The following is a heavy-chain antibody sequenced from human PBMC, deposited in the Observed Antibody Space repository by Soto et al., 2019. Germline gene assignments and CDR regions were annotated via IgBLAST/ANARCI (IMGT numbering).Heavy chain of an antibody. CDR3: ARDSPYCSGGSCYSAAFDI. CDR2: ISSNGGST. V-gene: IGHV3-64*01. D-gene: IGHD2-15*01. J-gene: IGHJ3*02. Sequence: GGSLRLSCAASGFTFSSYAMHWVRQAPGKGLEYVSAISSNGGSTYYANSVKGRFTISRDNSKNTLYLQMGSLRAEDMAVYYCARDSPYCSGGSCYSAAFDIWGQGTMVTVSS. CDR1: GFTFSSYA.